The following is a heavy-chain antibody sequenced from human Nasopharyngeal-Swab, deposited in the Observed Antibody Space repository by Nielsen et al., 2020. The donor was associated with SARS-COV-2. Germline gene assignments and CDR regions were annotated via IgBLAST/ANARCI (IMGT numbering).Heavy chain of an antibody. CDR1: GFTFSSYS. CDR3: ARASLSGSSTGRRAFDI. D-gene: IGHD1-26*01. CDR2: ISSSSSTI. V-gene: IGHV3-48*04. J-gene: IGHJ3*02. Sequence: GGSLRLSCAASGFTFSSYSMNWVRQAPGKGLEWVSYISSSSSTIYYADSVKGRFTISRDNAKNSLYLQMNSLRAEDTAVYYCARASLSGSSTGRRAFDIWGQGTMVTVSS.